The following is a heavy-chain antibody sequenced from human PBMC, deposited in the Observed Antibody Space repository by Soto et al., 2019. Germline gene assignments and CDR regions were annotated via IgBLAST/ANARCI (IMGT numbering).Heavy chain of an antibody. CDR1: GFTFSDYY. D-gene: IGHD6-13*01. Sequence: WGSLRLSCAASGFTFSDYYMSWIRQAPGKGLEWVSYISSSGSTIYYADSVKGRFTISRDNAKNSLYLQMNSLRAEDTAVYYCAREYSSSWGWFDPWDQGTLVTVSS. CDR3: AREYSSSWGWFDP. J-gene: IGHJ5*02. CDR2: ISSSGSTI. V-gene: IGHV3-11*01.